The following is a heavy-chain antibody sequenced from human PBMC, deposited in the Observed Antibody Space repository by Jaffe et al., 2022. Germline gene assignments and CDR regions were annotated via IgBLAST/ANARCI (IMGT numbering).Heavy chain of an antibody. J-gene: IGHJ4*02. V-gene: IGHV3-30*02. CDR2: IRYDGSNK. CDR3: AKLARYFDWFGRWEGIDY. Sequence: QVQLVESGGGVVQPGGSLRLSCAASGFTFSSYGMHWVRQAPGKGLEWVAFIRYDGSNKYYADSVKGRFTISRDNSKNTLYLQMNSLRAEDTAVYYCAKLARYFDWFGRWEGIDYWGQGTLVTVSS. D-gene: IGHD3-9*01. CDR1: GFTFSSYG.